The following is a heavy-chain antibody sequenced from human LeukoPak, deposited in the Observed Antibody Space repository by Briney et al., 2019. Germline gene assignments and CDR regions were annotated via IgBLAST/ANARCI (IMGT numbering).Heavy chain of an antibody. D-gene: IGHD4-17*01. CDR2: ITGSHGHT. J-gene: IGHJ5*02. CDR1: GFTFSSFA. CDR3: TKDPNGDYVGAFDP. Sequence: GGSLRLSCEASGFTFSSFAMTWVRQAPGKGLEWVSSITGSHGHTYNTDSVKGRFTISRDDSQNTLYLQMNSLRAEDTAVYYCTKDPNGDYVGAFDPWGQGTLVTVSS. V-gene: IGHV3-23*01.